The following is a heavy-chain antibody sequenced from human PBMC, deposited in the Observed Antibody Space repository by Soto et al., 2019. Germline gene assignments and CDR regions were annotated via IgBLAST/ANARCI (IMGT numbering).Heavy chain of an antibody. CDR3: ARDSSYYGSGRGVLDY. CDR2: IYSDGST. Sequence: EVQLVESGGGLVQPGGSLRLSCAVSGFTVSTNYMSWVRQAPGKGLECVSIIYSDGSTYYADSVKGRFTTSRDSAKNTLDLQMDNMRADDTAVYHCARDSSYYGSGRGVLDYWGQGTLVTVSS. D-gene: IGHD3-10*01. CDR1: GFTVSTNY. V-gene: IGHV3-66*01. J-gene: IGHJ4*02.